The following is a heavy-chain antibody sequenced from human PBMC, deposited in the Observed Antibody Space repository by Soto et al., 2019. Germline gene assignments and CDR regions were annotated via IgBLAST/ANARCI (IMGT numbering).Heavy chain of an antibody. D-gene: IGHD6-19*01. CDR1: GYTFTSYY. CDR3: ESWREYSSGWWGDYYYGMDG. Sequence: QVQLVQSGAEVKKPGASVKVSCKASGYTFTSYYMHWVRQAPGQVLEWMGIIKPSSGSTSYAQKFQGRVTITRDTSPSTVYMELSSLRSEDTAVYYCESWREYSSGWWGDYYYGMDGWGQGTTVTVSS. CDR2: IKPSSGST. J-gene: IGHJ6*02. V-gene: IGHV1-46*01.